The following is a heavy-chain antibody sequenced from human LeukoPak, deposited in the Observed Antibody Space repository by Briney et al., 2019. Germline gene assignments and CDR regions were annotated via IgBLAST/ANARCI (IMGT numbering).Heavy chain of an antibody. Sequence: PGGSLRLSCAASGFTFSSYAMSWVRQAPGKGLEWVSAISGSGGSTYYADSVKGRFTISRDNSKNTLYLQMNSLRAEDTAVYYCAKDVPKGSSGYYPLGYWGQGTLVTVSS. D-gene: IGHD3-22*01. CDR3: AKDVPKGSSGYYPLGY. J-gene: IGHJ4*02. CDR2: ISGSGGST. V-gene: IGHV3-23*01. CDR1: GFTFSSYA.